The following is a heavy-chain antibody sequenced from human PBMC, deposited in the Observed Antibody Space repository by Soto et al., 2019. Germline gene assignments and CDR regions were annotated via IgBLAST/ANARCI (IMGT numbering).Heavy chain of an antibody. CDR3: ARDVASDTTGFRGYDL. CDR2: FIPIFVSA. D-gene: IGHD3-10*01. J-gene: IGHJ4*02. CDR1: GGTVSSYA. Sequence: QLHLVQSGAEVKKAGSSVKVSCKASGGTVSSYAITWVRQAPGKGLEWMGVFIPIFVSAHYAPKFQGRITITADESTCTAYMELSGLTSEDTAIYYCARDVASDTTGFRGYDLWGQGTQVTVSS. V-gene: IGHV1-69*01.